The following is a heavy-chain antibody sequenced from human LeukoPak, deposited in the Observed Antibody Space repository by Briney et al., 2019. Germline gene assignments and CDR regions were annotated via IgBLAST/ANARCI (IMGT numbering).Heavy chain of an antibody. Sequence: SGPTLVNSTQTLTLTCTFSGFSLNTSGVGVGWIRQPPGKALEWLALIYWDDDKYYSPSLKSRLTITKDTSKNQVVLIMTNMDPVDTATYYCAHRFVHGDYDYWGQGTLVTVSS. CDR1: GFSLNTSGVG. J-gene: IGHJ4*02. CDR3: AHRFVHGDYDY. CDR2: IYWDDDK. V-gene: IGHV2-5*02. D-gene: IGHD4-17*01.